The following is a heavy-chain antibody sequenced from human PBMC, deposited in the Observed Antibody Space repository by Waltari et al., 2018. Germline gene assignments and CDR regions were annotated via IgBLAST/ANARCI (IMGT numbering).Heavy chain of an antibody. J-gene: IGHJ4*02. V-gene: IGHV1-69-2*01. CDR2: VDPEDGET. Sequence: EVQLVQSGAEVKKPGATVKISCKASGYTFTDYYMHWVQQAPGKGLEWMGRVDPEDGETIYAEKFQGRVTITADKSTSTAYMELSSLRSEDTAVYYCARDRPPWGGDCCLDYWGQGTLVTVSS. CDR1: GYTFTDYY. CDR3: ARDRPPWGGDCCLDY. D-gene: IGHD2-21*02.